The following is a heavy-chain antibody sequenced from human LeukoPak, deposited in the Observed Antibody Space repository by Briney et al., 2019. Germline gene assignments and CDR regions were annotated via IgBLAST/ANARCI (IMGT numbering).Heavy chain of an antibody. J-gene: IGHJ5*02. V-gene: IGHV1-46*01. CDR3: ARASWDIVVVPAAIGGWFDP. CDR1: GYTFTSYY. CDR2: INPSGGST. Sequence: ASVKISCKASGYTFTSYYMHWVRQAPGQGLEWMGIINPSGGSTSYAQKFQGRVTMTRDMFTSTVYMELSSLRSEDTAVYYCARASWDIVVVPAAIGGWFDPWGQGTLVTVSS. D-gene: IGHD2-2*01.